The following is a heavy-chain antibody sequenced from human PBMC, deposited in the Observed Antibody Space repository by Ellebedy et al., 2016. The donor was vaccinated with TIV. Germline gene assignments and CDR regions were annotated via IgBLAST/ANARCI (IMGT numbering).Heavy chain of an antibody. CDR3: ARVPLPGKADY. CDR2: ISTNNAKT. V-gene: IGHV1-18*01. J-gene: IGHJ4*02. CDR1: GYTFTTSG. Sequence: ASVKVSXKASGYTFTTSGITWVRQAPGQGLEWMGWISTNNAKTIYAQNLQGRVTMTTDTSTSTAHMELRSLKSDDTAVYYCARVPLPGKADYWGQGTLVTVSS. D-gene: IGHD4-23*01.